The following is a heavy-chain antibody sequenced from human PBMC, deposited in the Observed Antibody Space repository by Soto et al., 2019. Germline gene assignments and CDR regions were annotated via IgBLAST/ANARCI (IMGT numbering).Heavy chain of an antibody. CDR2: IYYSGST. CDR1: CGSISSYY. D-gene: IGHD4-17*01. J-gene: IGHJ2*01. Sequence: SETLSLTSTVSCGSISSYYWSWIRQPPGKGLEWIGYIYYSGSTNYDPSLKSRVTISVDTSKNQFSLKLTSVTAADTAVYYCARDLSSIGEYGWYFDLWGRGTLAPVSS. CDR3: ARDLSSIGEYGWYFDL. V-gene: IGHV4-59*01.